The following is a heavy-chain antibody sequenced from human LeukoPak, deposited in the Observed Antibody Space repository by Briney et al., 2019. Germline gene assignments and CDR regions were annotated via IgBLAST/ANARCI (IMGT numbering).Heavy chain of an antibody. CDR2: VSYDGTET. D-gene: IGHD3-10*01. J-gene: IGHJ6*04. Sequence: GGSLRLSCAACGFIFSRYGMHWVRQAPGKGLEGVAVVSYDGTETKYADSVKGRLNLSRDNSKNTVYLQMNSLTFEDTAVYYCARSARGVIFDVWGKGTTVIVSS. V-gene: IGHV3-30*03. CDR1: GFIFSRYG. CDR3: ARSARGVIFDV.